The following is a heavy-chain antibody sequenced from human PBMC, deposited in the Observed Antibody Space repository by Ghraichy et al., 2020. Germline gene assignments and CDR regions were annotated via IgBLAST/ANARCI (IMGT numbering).Heavy chain of an antibody. J-gene: IGHJ6*02. CDR2: IYTSGST. Sequence: SETLSLTCTVSGGSISSYYWSWIRQPAGKGLEWIGRIYTSGSTNYNPSLKSRVTMSVDTSKNQFSLKLSSVTAADTAVYYCARDSRVSGYDRSRYYYGMDVWGQGTTVTVSS. D-gene: IGHD5-12*01. CDR1: GGSISSYY. V-gene: IGHV4-4*07. CDR3: ARDSRVSGYDRSRYYYGMDV.